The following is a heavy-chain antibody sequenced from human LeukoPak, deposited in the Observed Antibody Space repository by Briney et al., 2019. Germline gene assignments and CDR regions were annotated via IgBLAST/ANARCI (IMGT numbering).Heavy chain of an antibody. D-gene: IGHD3-22*01. CDR1: GYTFTSYG. J-gene: IGHJ4*02. V-gene: IGHV1-18*01. CDR3: ARVEYYYDSSGYFPPDY. CDR2: ISAYNGNT. Sequence: GASVKVSCKASGYTFTSYGISWVRQAPGQGLEWMGGISAYNGNTNYAQKLQGRVTMTTDTSTSTAYMELRSLRSDDTAVYYCARVEYYYDSSGYFPPDYWGQGSLVTVSS.